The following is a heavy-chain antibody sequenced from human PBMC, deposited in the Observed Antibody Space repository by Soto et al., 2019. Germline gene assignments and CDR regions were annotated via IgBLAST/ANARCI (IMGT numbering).Heavy chain of an antibody. Sequence: AVKVSCTTSVYTFTSYYIHCVRPAPGQGLEWMGIINPSGGSTSYAQKFQGRVTMTRDTSTSTVYMELSSLRSEDTAVYYCARYGPPEYYDFLSGYSDDPNYGMDVLGQGTTVTVS. V-gene: IGHV1-46*01. J-gene: IGHJ6*02. CDR2: INPSGGST. CDR1: VYTFTSYY. CDR3: ARYGPPEYYDFLSGYSDDPNYGMDV. D-gene: IGHD3-3*01.